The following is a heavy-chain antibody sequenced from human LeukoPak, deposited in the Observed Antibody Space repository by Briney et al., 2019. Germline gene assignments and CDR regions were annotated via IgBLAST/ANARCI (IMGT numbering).Heavy chain of an antibody. CDR2: INAGNGNT. J-gene: IGHJ4*02. CDR3: ARDSTRYDSSGPWGY. Sequence: ASVKVSCKASGYTFTSYAMHWVRQAPGQRLEWMGWINAGNGNTKYSQKFQGRVTITRDTSASTAYMELSSLRSEDTAVYYCARDSTRYDSSGPWGYWGQGTLVTVSS. CDR1: GYTFTSYA. D-gene: IGHD3-22*01. V-gene: IGHV1-3*01.